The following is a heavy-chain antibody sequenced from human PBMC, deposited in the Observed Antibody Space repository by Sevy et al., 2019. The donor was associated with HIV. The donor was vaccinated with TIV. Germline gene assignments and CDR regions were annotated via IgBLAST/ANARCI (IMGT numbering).Heavy chain of an antibody. CDR1: GSTLSRLS. CDR3: ATTKDYYESYGSPFDY. V-gene: IGHV1-24*01. Sequence: ASVKVSCKVSGSTLSRLSMHWVRQVPGKGLDWMASFYPEDGETFYARKFQGRVTMTEDTSTDTAYMELSSLRSEDTAVYFCATTKDYYESYGSPFDYWGQGTLVTVSS. J-gene: IGHJ4*02. D-gene: IGHD3-22*01. CDR2: FYPEDGET.